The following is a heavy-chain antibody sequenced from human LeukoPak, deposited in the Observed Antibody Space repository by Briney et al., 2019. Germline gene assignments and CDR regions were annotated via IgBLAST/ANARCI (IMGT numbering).Heavy chain of an antibody. CDR3: ARDLRSSGYYAFDY. D-gene: IGHD3-22*01. CDR2: ISSSSSYI. Sequence: PGGSLRLSCAASGFTFSSYEMNWVRQAPGKGLEWVSYISSSSSYIYYADSVKGRFTTSRDNAKNSLYLQMNSLRAEDTAVYYCARDLRSSGYYAFDYWGQGTLVTVSS. CDR1: GFTFSSYE. J-gene: IGHJ4*02. V-gene: IGHV3-21*05.